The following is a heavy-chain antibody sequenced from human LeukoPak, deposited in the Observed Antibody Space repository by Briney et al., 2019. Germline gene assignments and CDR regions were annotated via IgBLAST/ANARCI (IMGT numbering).Heavy chain of an antibody. J-gene: IGHJ3*02. CDR2: IFPGDSDT. D-gene: IGHD3-22*01. V-gene: IGHV5-51*01. Sequence: GESLKISCKGSGYSFTNYWIGWVRQMPGKGLEWMGFIFPGDSDTRHRPSFQGQVTISADKSISTAYLQWSSLKASDTAMYYCATQNTNYYDSSGYPFDIWGQGTMVTVSS. CDR3: ATQNTNYYDSSGYPFDI. CDR1: GYSFTNYW.